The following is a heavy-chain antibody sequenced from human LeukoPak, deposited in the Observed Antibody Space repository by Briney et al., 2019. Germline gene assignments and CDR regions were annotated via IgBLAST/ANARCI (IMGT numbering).Heavy chain of an antibody. CDR2: ISYVATNK. J-gene: IGHJ4*02. D-gene: IGHD6-13*01. CDR1: GFIFSNYA. V-gene: IGHV3-30*07. CDR3: AMSSGISTSWCFDY. Sequence: GGSLRLSCAASGFIFSNYAMHWVRQAPGKGLEWVAVISYVATNKYYADSVKGRFTISRDDSKNSLYLQMNSLRNEDSAIYYCAMSSGISTSWCFDYWGQGALVTVSS.